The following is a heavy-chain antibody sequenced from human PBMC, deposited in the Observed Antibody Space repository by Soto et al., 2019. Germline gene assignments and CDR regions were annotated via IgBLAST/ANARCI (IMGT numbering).Heavy chain of an antibody. V-gene: IGHV3-9*01. D-gene: IGHD3-10*01. J-gene: IGHJ4*02. Sequence: EVQLVESGGGLVQPGRSLRLSCEASGFVFDDYAMHWVRQPPGKGLEWVSSISWNSGNIGYADSMKGRFTISRDNAKNSLYRQMNSLGTDDTALYYCAKDTDPGEVLDVSYFDHWGRGTLVTVSS. CDR1: GFVFDDYA. CDR2: ISWNSGNI. CDR3: AKDTDPGEVLDVSYFDH.